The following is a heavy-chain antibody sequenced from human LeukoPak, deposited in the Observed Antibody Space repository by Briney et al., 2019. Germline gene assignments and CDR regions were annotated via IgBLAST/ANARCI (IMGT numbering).Heavy chain of an antibody. V-gene: IGHV3-21*01. J-gene: IGHJ4*02. Sequence: PGGSLRLSCAASGFTFSSYSMNWVRQAPGKGLEWVSSISSSSSYIYYADSVKGRFTISRDNAKNSLYLQMNSLRAEDTAVYYCASLGAGTGAVDYWGQGTLVTVSS. D-gene: IGHD6-19*01. CDR1: GFTFSSYS. CDR3: ASLGAGTGAVDY. CDR2: ISSSSSYI.